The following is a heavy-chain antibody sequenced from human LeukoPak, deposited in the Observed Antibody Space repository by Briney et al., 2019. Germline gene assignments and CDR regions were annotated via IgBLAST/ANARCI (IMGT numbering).Heavy chain of an antibody. CDR2: ISSGSSTI. V-gene: IGHV3-48*03. J-gene: IGHJ4*02. Sequence: PGGSLRLSCAASGFTFSSYAMNWVRQAPGKGLEWVSYISSGSSTIYYADSVKGRFTISRDNAKNSLYLQMNSLRAEDTAVYYCARFHLGINYFDYWGQGTLVTVPS. CDR1: GFTFSSYA. CDR3: ARFHLGINYFDY. D-gene: IGHD3-22*01.